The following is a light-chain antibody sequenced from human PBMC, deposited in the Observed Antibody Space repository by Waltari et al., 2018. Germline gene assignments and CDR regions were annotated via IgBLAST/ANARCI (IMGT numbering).Light chain of an antibody. J-gene: IGKJ1*01. CDR2: GAS. V-gene: IGKV3-15*01. CDR1: QSIRSN. Sequence: EIVMTQSPATLSVFPGESATLSCRASQSIRSNLAWYQHKPGQAPRLLIYGASTRATGIPARFSGSGSGTEFTLTISSLQSEDFAVYFCQQYDNWLGTFGQGTKVEIK. CDR3: QQYDNWLGT.